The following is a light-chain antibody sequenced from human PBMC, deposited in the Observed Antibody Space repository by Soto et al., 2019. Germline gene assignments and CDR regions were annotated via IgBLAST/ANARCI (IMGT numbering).Light chain of an antibody. J-gene: IGLJ1*01. Sequence: SYELTQSPSVSVAPGQTARITCGGDNIGRKSVHWHQQKPGKAPVLVVYDDIYRPSGIPERFSGYNSDNTANLTISRVETGDEADYYCQVWDATPDPNYVVGPGTK. CDR1: NIGRKS. CDR3: QVWDATPDPNYV. CDR2: DDI. V-gene: IGLV3-21*02.